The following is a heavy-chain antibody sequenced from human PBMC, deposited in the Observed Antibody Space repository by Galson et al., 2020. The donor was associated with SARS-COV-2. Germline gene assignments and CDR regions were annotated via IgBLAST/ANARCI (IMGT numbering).Heavy chain of an antibody. J-gene: IGHJ2*01. D-gene: IGHD3-22*01. CDR1: GFSFSSYG. CDR3: ARGGFGDPGYFGL. V-gene: IGHV3-33*01. Sequence: GGSLRLSCAASGFSFSSYGMHWVRQAPGKGLEWVASIWFDGSNKYYADSVKGRFTISIDNSKNTLVLQMISLRGEDTAIYYCARGGFGDPGYFGLWGRGTLVTVSS. CDR2: IWFDGSNK.